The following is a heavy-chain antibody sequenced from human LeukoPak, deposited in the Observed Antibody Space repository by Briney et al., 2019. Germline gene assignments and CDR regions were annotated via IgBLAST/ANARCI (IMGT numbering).Heavy chain of an antibody. D-gene: IGHD6-13*01. Sequence: ASVKVSCRASGYTFTGYYMHWVRQAPGQVLEWMGWINPNSGGTNYAQKFQGRVTMTRDTSISTAYMELSRLRSDDTAVYYCARYQQQLVLRHYYYYMDVWGKGTTVTVSS. CDR1: GYTFTGYY. V-gene: IGHV1-2*02. J-gene: IGHJ6*03. CDR3: ARYQQQLVLRHYYYYMDV. CDR2: INPNSGGT.